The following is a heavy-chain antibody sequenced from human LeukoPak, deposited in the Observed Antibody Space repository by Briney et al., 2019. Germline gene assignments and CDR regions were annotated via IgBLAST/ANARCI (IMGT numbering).Heavy chain of an antibody. D-gene: IGHD2-21*02. CDR2: VYYSGVT. CDR3: ARRCGGDCYGLDY. J-gene: IGHJ4*02. CDR1: GDSISSYY. Sequence: SETLSLTCTVSGDSISSYYWTWIRQPPGKRLEWIAYVYYSGVTDYNPSLKSRVTISVDTSKSQFSLKLTSVTAADTAVYYCARRCGGDCYGLDYWGQGTLVTVSS. V-gene: IGHV4-59*08.